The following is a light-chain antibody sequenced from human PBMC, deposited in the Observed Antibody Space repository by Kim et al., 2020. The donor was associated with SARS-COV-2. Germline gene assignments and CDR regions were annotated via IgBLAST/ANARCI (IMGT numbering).Light chain of an antibody. CDR3: QRYGSSQWT. Sequence: EIVLTQSPGTLSLSPGERATLSCRASQSVSSSSLAWYQQRTGQAPRLLIYGASGRATGIPDRFSGSGSGTDFTLTISRLEPEDFAVYYCQRYGSSQWTFGQGTKVDIK. CDR2: GAS. CDR1: QSVSSSS. J-gene: IGKJ1*01. V-gene: IGKV3-20*01.